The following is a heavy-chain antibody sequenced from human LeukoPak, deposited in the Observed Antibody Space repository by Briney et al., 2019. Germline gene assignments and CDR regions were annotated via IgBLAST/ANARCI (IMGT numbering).Heavy chain of an antibody. CDR2: IYYSGST. CDR1: GDSISSGDYY. D-gene: IGHD4-17*01. Sequence: PSETLSLTCTVSGDSISSGDYYWSWVRQPPGKGLEWIGYIYYSGSTYYNPSLKSRVTISVDTSKNQFSLKLSSVTAADTAVYYCARGYHDYGDYPPFDYWGQGTLVTVSS. V-gene: IGHV4-30-4*01. CDR3: ARGYHDYGDYPPFDY. J-gene: IGHJ4*02.